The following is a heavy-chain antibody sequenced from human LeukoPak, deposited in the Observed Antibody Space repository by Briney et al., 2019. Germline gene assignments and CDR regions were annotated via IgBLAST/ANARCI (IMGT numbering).Heavy chain of an antibody. J-gene: IGHJ6*03. CDR1: DSGFTFGNFS. D-gene: IGHD3-16*01. Sequence: GGSLRLSCEASDSGFTFGNFSMSWVRQAPGKGLEWLSGISGSGYYTYYADSVKGRFTISRDNSKNTLYIQMNSLRAEDTAVYYCAKDGSWGDYYFYFYMDVWGKGTTVTVSS. CDR2: ISGSGYYT. CDR3: AKDGSWGDYYFYFYMDV. V-gene: IGHV3-23*01.